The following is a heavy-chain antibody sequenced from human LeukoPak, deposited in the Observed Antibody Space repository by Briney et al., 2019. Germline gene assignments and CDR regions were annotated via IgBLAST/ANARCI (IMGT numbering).Heavy chain of an antibody. V-gene: IGHV3-30*18. CDR3: AKDGRGRTFFGDIEY. D-gene: IGHD3-10*01. CDR2: ISNDGDSE. J-gene: IGHJ4*02. CDR1: GFSFSLYG. Sequence: PGGSLRLSCAASGFSFSLYGMHWVRQAPGKGLEWVAVISNDGDSEYYSDSVKGRFTISRDNAKDTLYLQMDSLRRDDTAVYFCAKDGRGRTFFGDIEYWGQGTLVDVSS.